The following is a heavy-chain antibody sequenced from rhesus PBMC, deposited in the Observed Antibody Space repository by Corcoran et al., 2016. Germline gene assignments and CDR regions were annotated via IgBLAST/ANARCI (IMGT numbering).Heavy chain of an antibody. CDR2: ILGSSGST. J-gene: IGHJ4*01. V-gene: IGHV4-127*01. CDR3: ASQIDY. Sequence: QVQLQESGRGVLKPSETLSLTCAVSGYSFISGYVGRCIRQPPGKGLEWIGYILGSSGSTNYNPSLKNRVTISKDTSKNQFSLKLSSVTAADTAVYYCASQIDYWGQGVLVTVSS. CDR1: GYSFISGYV.